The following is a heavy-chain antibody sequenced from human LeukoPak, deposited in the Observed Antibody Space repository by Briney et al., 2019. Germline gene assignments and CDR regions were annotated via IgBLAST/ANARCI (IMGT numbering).Heavy chain of an antibody. CDR2: IYTSGST. V-gene: IGHV4-4*07. D-gene: IGHD2-2*01. CDR1: GGSISSYY. J-gene: IGHJ4*02. Sequence: SETLSLTCTVSGGSISSYYWSWIRQPAGKGLEWIGRIYTSGSTNYNPSLKSRVTMSVDTSKNQFSLKLSSVTAADTAVYYCAREPETHYCSSTSCYLDYFDYWGQGTLVTVSS. CDR3: AREPETHYCSSTSCYLDYFDY.